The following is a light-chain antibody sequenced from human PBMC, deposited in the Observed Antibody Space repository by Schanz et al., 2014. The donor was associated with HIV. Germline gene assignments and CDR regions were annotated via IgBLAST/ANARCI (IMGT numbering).Light chain of an antibody. Sequence: QSALTQPASVSGSPGQSITISCTGTSSDVGGYNYVSWYQQHPGKAPKLMIYDVSNRPSGVSNRFSGSKSGNTASLTISGXXXEDEADYYCSSYAGSSTVVFGGGTLLTVL. V-gene: IGLV2-14*03. CDR3: SSYAGSSTVV. CDR1: SSDVGGYNY. CDR2: DVS. J-gene: IGLJ3*02.